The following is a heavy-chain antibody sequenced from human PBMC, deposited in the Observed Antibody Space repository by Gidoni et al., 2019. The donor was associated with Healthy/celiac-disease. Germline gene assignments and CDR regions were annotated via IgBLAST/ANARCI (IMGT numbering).Heavy chain of an antibody. CDR2: ISSSSSYI. D-gene: IGHD6-19*01. J-gene: IGHJ4*02. CDR3: ARKGSGPYHVDY. CDR1: GFPFSSYS. Sequence: EVQLVESGGGLVKPGGSLRLSCAASGFPFSSYSRNWVRQAPGKGLEWVSSISSSSSYIYYADSVKGRFTISRDNAKNSLYLQMNSLRAEDTAVYYCARKGSGPYHVDYWGQGTLVTVSS. V-gene: IGHV3-21*01.